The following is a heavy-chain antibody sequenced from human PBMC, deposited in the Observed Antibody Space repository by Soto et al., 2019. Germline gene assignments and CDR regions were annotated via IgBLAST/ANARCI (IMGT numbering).Heavy chain of an antibody. D-gene: IGHD5-12*01. CDR3: ARDRWRDGYDYGPDF. CDR2: ISAYNGNT. CDR1: GYTFTSYG. Sequence: QVQLVQSGAEVKKPGASVKVSCKASGYTFTSYGISWVRQAPGQGLEWMGWISAYNGNTNYAQKFQGRVTMTTDTSTSTAYMELRSLRSDDTAVYYCARDRWRDGYDYGPDFLGQGTLVTVSS. V-gene: IGHV1-18*01. J-gene: IGHJ4*02.